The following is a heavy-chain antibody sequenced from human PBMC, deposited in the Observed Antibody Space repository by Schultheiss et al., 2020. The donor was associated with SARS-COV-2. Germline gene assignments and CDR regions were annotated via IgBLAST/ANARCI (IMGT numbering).Heavy chain of an antibody. CDR3: ARTGHYFDNSGIDY. D-gene: IGHD3-22*01. Sequence: SETLSLTCAVSNYSITDGYYWNWIRQPPGKGLEWIGEIYHSGSTNYNPSLKSRVTISVDKSKNQFSLKLSSVTAADTAVYYCARTGHYFDNSGIDYWGQGTLVTVSS. J-gene: IGHJ4*02. V-gene: IGHV4-38-2*01. CDR2: IYHSGST. CDR1: NYSITDGYY.